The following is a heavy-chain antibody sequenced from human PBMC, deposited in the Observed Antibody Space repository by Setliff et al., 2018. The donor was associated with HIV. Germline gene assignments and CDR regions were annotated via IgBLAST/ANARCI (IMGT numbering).Heavy chain of an antibody. CDR3: AGPRGDEAFDV. V-gene: IGHV1-18*01. J-gene: IGHJ3*01. Sequence: ASVKVSCKASGYTFTSYGISWVRQAPGQGLEWMGWISVHNGNANYAQNLQGRVTMTTDTSTSIAYMELRSLRSDDTAVYYCAGPRGDEAFDVWGQGTMVTVSS. CDR2: ISVHNGNA. CDR1: GYTFTSYG.